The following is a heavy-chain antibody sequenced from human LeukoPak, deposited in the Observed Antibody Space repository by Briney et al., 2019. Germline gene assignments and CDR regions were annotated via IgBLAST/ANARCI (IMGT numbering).Heavy chain of an antibody. Sequence: SETLSLTCAVYGGSFSGYYWSWIRQPPGKGLEWIGEINHSGSTNYNPSLKSRVTISVDTSKNQFSLKLSSETAADTAVYYCARGQRNFYPTTVGATTYFDYWGQGTLVTVSS. CDR2: INHSGST. V-gene: IGHV4-34*01. D-gene: IGHD1-26*01. CDR3: ARGQRNFYPTTVGATTYFDY. J-gene: IGHJ4*02. CDR1: GGSFSGYY.